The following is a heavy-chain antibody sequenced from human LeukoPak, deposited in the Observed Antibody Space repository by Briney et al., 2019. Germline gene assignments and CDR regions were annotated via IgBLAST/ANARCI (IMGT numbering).Heavy chain of an antibody. CDR1: GFTFSSYW. V-gene: IGHV3-7*01. Sequence: GGSLRLSCAASGFTFSSYWMSWVRQAPGKGLEWVANIKQDGSEKYYVDSVKGRFTISRDNAKNSLYLQMNSLRAEDTAMYYCAKEYDILTGYYASDIWGQGTMVTVSS. J-gene: IGHJ3*02. CDR3: AKEYDILTGYYASDI. D-gene: IGHD3-9*01. CDR2: IKQDGSEK.